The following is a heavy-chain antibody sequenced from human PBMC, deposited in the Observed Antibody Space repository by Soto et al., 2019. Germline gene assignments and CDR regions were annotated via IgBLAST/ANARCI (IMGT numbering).Heavy chain of an antibody. CDR2: IPSKTNTYAT. CDR3: TRQHLDVPVASAIDY. D-gene: IGHD6-19*01. Sequence: EVQLVESGGGLVQPGGSLKLSCAASGFTFSGSTIHWVRQTSGKGLEWVGRIPSKTNTYATAYAASVKGRFTISRDDYKNTAYLQMNNLKTEDTAVYYCTRQHLDVPVASAIDYWGQGPLVTVSS. V-gene: IGHV3-73*02. J-gene: IGHJ4*02. CDR1: GFTFSGST.